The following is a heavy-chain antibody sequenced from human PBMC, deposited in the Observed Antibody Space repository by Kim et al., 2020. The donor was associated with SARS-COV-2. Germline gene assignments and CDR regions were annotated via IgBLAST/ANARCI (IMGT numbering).Heavy chain of an antibody. D-gene: IGHD3-16*01. CDR3: TRGYGV. CDR2: KQNATAE. Sequence: KQNATAEYCLNSVKGRLTISRDNAKNSLYLQMNSLSAEDTALYYCTRGYGVWGQGTLVTVSS. V-gene: IGHV3-7*01. J-gene: IGHJ4*02.